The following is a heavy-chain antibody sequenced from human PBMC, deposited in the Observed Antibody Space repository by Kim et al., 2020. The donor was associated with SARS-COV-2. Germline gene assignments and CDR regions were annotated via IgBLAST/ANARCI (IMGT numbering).Heavy chain of an antibody. Sequence: AAVTGRITISRANAKKSLYLQMNSLRAEDTAVYYCARVGRSTVTTYYFDYWGQGTLVTVSS. J-gene: IGHJ4*02. D-gene: IGHD4-17*01. CDR3: ARVGRSTVTTYYFDY. V-gene: IGHV3-7*03.